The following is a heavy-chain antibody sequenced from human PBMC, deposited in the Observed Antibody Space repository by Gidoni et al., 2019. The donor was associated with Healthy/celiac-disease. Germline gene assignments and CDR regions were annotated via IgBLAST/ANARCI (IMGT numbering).Heavy chain of an antibody. J-gene: IGHJ3*02. CDR3: ARRDSIHLEEAFDI. CDR1: GGSIRSSSYY. V-gene: IGHV4-39*01. Sequence: QLQLQESGPGLVKPSETLSLTCTVSGGSIRSSSYYWGWIRQPPGKGLEWIGSIYYSGSTYYNPSLKSRVTISVDTSKNQFSLKLSSVTAADTAVYYCARRDSIHLEEAFDIWGQGTMVTVSS. CDR2: IYYSGST. D-gene: IGHD3-3*02.